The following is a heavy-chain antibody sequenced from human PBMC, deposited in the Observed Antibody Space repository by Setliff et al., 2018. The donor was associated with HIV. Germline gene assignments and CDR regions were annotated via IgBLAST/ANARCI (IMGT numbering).Heavy chain of an antibody. CDR3: ARVTLGPIFSGYYFGY. J-gene: IGHJ4*02. CDR1: GYTFTSYA. CDR2: INAGNGNT. V-gene: IGHV1-3*01. D-gene: IGHD3-10*01. Sequence: GASVKVSCKASGYTFTSYAMHWVRQAPGQRLEWMGWINAGNGNTKYSQKFQGRVTITRDTSASTAYMELSSLRSEDTAVYYCARVTLGPIFSGYYFGYWGQGTLVTVSS.